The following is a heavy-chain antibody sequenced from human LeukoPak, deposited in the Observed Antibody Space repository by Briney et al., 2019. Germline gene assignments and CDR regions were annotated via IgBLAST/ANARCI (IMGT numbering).Heavy chain of an antibody. J-gene: IGHJ5*02. CDR2: IKSKTDGGTT. CDR3: GTDPEWDDYDLNWFDL. D-gene: IGHD4-17*01. CDR1: GFTFNNAW. V-gene: IGHV3-15*01. Sequence: GGSLRLSCAASGFTFNNAWMTWVRQAPGKGLEWVGRIKSKTDGGTTDYAAPVKGRFTILGDDSKNTLYLQMNSLKTEDSALYYCGTDPEWDDYDLNWFDLWGQGTLVTVSS.